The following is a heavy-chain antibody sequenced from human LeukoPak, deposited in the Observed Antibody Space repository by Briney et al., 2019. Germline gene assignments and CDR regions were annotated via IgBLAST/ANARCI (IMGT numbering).Heavy chain of an antibody. J-gene: IGHJ5*02. CDR1: GGSIRSYY. V-gene: IGHV4-59*08. D-gene: IGHD2-21*02. Sequence: PSETLSLTCTGSGGSIRSYYWSWIRHAPGMGWEGSGYIYYSGSTNYNPSLNSRVTISVDASKNQFSLKLSSVTAADTAVYYCARVPWCGGYCSNWFDPWGQGTLVTVSS. CDR2: IYYSGST. CDR3: ARVPWCGGYCSNWFDP.